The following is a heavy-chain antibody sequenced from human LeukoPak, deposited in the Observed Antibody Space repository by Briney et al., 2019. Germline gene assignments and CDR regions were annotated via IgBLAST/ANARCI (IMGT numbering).Heavy chain of an antibody. CDR2: ITPILGIA. V-gene: IGHV1-69*04. D-gene: IGHD7-27*01. J-gene: IGHJ4*02. CDR1: GGTFSSYA. Sequence: SVKVSCKAPGGTFSSYAISWVRQAPGQGLEWMGRITPILGIANYAQKFQGRVTITADKSTSTAYMELSSLRSEDTAVYYCARDELGTPFDYWGQGTLVTVSS. CDR3: ARDELGTPFDY.